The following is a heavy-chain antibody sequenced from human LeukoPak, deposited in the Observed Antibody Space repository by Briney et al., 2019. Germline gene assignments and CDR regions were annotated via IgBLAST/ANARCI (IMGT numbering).Heavy chain of an antibody. CDR1: GYTLTELS. CDR3: ATLRGYDSSGYYPGDFQH. CDR2: FDPEDGET. V-gene: IGHV1-24*01. Sequence: ASVEVSCKVSGYTLTELSMHWVRQAPGKGLEWMGGFDPEDGETIYAQKFQGRVTMTEDTSTDTAYMELSSLRSEDTAVYYCATLRGYDSSGYYPGDFQHWGQGTLVTVSS. D-gene: IGHD3-22*01. J-gene: IGHJ1*01.